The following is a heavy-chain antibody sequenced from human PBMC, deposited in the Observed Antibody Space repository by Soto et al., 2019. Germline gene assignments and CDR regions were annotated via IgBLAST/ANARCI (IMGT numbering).Heavy chain of an antibody. CDR1: GGTFSSYA. J-gene: IGHJ4*02. CDR3: ARGYYYDSSGYSSNAYYFDY. CDR2: IIPIFGTA. Sequence: QVQLVQSGAEVKKPGSSVKVSCTASGGTFSSYAISWVRQAPGQGLEWMGGIIPIFGTANYAQKFQGRVTITADESTSTAYMELSSLRSEDTAVYYCARGYYYDSSGYSSNAYYFDYWGQGTLVSVSS. V-gene: IGHV1-69*01. D-gene: IGHD3-22*01.